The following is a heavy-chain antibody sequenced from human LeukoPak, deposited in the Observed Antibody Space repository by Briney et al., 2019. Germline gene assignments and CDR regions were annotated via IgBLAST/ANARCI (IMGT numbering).Heavy chain of an antibody. J-gene: IGHJ4*02. Sequence: GGSLRLSCAASGFTFSSYGMPWVRQAPGKGLEWVSAISGSGGSTYYADSVKGRFTISRDNSKNTLYLQMNSLRAEDTAVYYCAKDLRYCSSTSCYWGQGTLVTVSS. CDR1: GFTFSSYG. V-gene: IGHV3-23*01. CDR2: ISGSGGST. CDR3: AKDLRYCSSTSCY. D-gene: IGHD2-2*01.